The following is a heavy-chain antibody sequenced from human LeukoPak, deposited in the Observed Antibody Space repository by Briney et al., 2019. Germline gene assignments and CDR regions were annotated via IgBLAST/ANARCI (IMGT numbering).Heavy chain of an antibody. CDR1: GYTFTSYY. J-gene: IGHJ3*02. D-gene: IGHD3-22*01. CDR2: INHSGGST. Sequence: ASVKVSCKASGYTFTSYYMHWVRQAPGQGLEWMGIINHSGGSTSYAQKFQGRVTMTRDTSTSTVYMELSSLRSEDTAVYYCAREGYTMIVVETNAGFAFDIWGQGTMVTVSS. CDR3: AREGYTMIVVETNAGFAFDI. V-gene: IGHV1-46*01.